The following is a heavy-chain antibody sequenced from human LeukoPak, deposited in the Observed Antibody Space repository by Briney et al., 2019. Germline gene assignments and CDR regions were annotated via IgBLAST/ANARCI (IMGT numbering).Heavy chain of an antibody. CDR2: LYYSVST. J-gene: IGHJ5*02. CDR3: ARDRGYCSGGSCYRWFVP. V-gene: IGHV4-61*01. D-gene: IGHD2-15*01. Sequence: SETLSFTCSVSGGSVRGGISYWSWIRQPPGKGLGWIGYLYYSVSTTYNPSLKSRVTISADTSKNQFSLKLSSVTAADTAVYYCARDRGYCSGGSCYRWFVPWGQGTLVTVSS. CDR1: GGSVRGGISY.